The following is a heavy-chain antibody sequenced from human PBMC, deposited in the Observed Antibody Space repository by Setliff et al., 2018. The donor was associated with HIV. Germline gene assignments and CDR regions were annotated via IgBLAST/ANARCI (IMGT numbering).Heavy chain of an antibody. J-gene: IGHJ6*04. V-gene: IGHV3-15*01. Sequence: GGSLRLSCVASGFTFINAWMTWVRQAPGKGLEWVGRIKGRRDGETLDYAAPVKGRFVISRDDSKNTVYLQMNSLKTEDTAVYYCTTGDYVPFNHYHYLDVWGKGTTVTVSS. D-gene: IGHD3-10*02. CDR1: GFTFINAW. CDR2: IKGRRDGETL. CDR3: TTGDYVPFNHYHYLDV.